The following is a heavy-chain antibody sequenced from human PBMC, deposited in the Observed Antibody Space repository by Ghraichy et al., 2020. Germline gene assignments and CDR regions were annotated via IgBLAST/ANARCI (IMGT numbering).Heavy chain of an antibody. V-gene: IGHV3-74*01. D-gene: IGHD5-24*01. J-gene: IGHJ4*02. Sequence: GGSLRLSCAASGFTFSSYWMHWVRQAPGKGLVWVSRIKSDGSSTGYADSVKGRFTISRDNAKNTLYLQMNSQRAEDTAVYYCARGEMATVYWGQGTLVTVSS. CDR1: GFTFSSYW. CDR3: ARGEMATVY. CDR2: IKSDGSST.